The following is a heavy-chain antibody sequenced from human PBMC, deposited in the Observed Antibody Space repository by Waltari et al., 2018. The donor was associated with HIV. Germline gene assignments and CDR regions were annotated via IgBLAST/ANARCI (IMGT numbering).Heavy chain of an antibody. J-gene: IGHJ3*02. CDR2: VDHRGGN. D-gene: IGHD4-17*01. Sequence: QLHLQESGPGLVKPSETLSLTCNVSGGSVSSSIYYWGWIRQPPGKGLEWLGYVDHRGGNKYNPSLQSRVAIFVDTSKNHFSLKLNSVTAADTAVFFCARGTYGDALDMWGQGTMVIVSS. V-gene: IGHV4-39*02. CDR1: GGSVSSSIYY. CDR3: ARGTYGDALDM.